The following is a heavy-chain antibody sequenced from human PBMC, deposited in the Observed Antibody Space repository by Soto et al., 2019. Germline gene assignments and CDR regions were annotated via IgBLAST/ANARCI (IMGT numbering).Heavy chain of an antibody. D-gene: IGHD1-1*01. V-gene: IGHV1-18*01. J-gene: IGHJ4*02. CDR3: ARVRETRRQLQSDY. Sequence: ASVKVSCKASGYTFTSYGISWVRQAPGQGLEWMGWISAYNGNTNYAQKLQGRVTMTTDTSTSTAYMEMRSLRSDDTSVYYFARVRETRRQLQSDYWGQGTLVTVSS. CDR1: GYTFTSYG. CDR2: ISAYNGNT.